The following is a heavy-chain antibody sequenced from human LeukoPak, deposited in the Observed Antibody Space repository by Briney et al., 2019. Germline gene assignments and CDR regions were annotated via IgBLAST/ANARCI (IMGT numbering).Heavy chain of an antibody. J-gene: IGHJ4*02. Sequence: SEKVSCKASGGTFNSYAIIWLRQAPGQGLEWMGRIIPILGIANYGQKFQGRVTITADKSTSTAYMELSSLRSDDTAVYHCARGPASRETSTFDYWGQGTLVAVSS. CDR2: IIPILGIA. D-gene: IGHD2-2*01. V-gene: IGHV1-69*04. CDR1: GGTFNSYA. CDR3: ARGPASRETSTFDY.